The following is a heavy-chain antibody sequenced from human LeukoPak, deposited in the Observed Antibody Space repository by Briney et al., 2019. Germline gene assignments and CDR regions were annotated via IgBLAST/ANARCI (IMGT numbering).Heavy chain of an antibody. CDR3: ARVSVSGYGYYYFDY. CDR1: GGSIRSSY. Sequence: SETLSLTCTVSGGSIRSSYWSWIRQPPGKELEWIGYMYYSGSTKYNPSLKSRVTMSVDTSQNQFSLKLSSVTAADTAVYHCARVSVSGYGYYYFDYWGQGTLVTASS. J-gene: IGHJ4*02. V-gene: IGHV4-59*01. CDR2: MYYSGST. D-gene: IGHD5-12*01.